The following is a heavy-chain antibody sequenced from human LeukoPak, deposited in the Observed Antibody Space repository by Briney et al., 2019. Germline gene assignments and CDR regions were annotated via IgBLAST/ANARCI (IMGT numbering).Heavy chain of an antibody. CDR3: ARGGDIVVVVAHHDY. J-gene: IGHJ4*02. CDR1: GGSISSYY. Sequence: SETLSLTCTVSGGSISSYYWSWIRQPPGKGLEWIGYIYYSGSTNYNPSLKSRVTISVDTSKNQFSLKLSSVTAADTAVYYCARGGDIVVVVAHHDYWGQGTLVTVSS. D-gene: IGHD2-15*01. CDR2: IYYSGST. V-gene: IGHV4-59*08.